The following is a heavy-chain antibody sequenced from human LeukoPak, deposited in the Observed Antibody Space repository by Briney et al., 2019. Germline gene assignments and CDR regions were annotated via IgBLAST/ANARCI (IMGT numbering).Heavy chain of an antibody. V-gene: IGHV4-4*09. CDR1: GGSISSYY. CDR3: ARHRPYGDSPRGWYFGL. D-gene: IGHD4-17*01. Sequence: PSETLSLTCTVSGGSISSYYWSWIRQPPGKGLEWIGYIYTSGSTNYNPSLKSRVTISVDTSKNQFSLKLSSVTAADTAVYYCARHRPYGDSPRGWYFGLWGRGTLVTVSS. J-gene: IGHJ2*01. CDR2: IYTSGST.